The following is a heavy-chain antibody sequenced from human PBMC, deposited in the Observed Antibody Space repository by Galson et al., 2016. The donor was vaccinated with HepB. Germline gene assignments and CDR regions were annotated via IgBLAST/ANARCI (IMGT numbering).Heavy chain of an antibody. CDR2: ISDSGANT. J-gene: IGHJ3*01. CDR1: GFTFSAYA. D-gene: IGHD2-21*02. V-gene: IGHV3-23*01. Sequence: SLRLSCAASGFTFSAYAMAWARQAPGKGLEWVSGISDSGANTYYADSVRGRFSISRDGSKSTLYLQMTNLRVEDTALYYCVADHGGVDCFDFWGRGKMVTVSS. CDR3: VADHGGVDCFDF.